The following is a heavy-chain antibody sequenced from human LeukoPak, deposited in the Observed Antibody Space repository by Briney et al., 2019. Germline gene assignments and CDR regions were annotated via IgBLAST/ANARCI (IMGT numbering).Heavy chain of an antibody. CDR1: GGSISSGGYY. D-gene: IGHD3-3*01. CDR2: IYYSGST. CDR3: ARVRMGWSGYYLSYYYYMDV. J-gene: IGHJ6*03. Sequence: SETLSLTCTVSGGSISSGGYYWSWIRQHPGKGLEWIGYIYYSGSTYYNPSLKSRVTISVDTSKNQFSLKLSSVTAADTAVYYCARVRMGWSGYYLSYYYYMDVWGKGTTVTVSS. V-gene: IGHV4-31*03.